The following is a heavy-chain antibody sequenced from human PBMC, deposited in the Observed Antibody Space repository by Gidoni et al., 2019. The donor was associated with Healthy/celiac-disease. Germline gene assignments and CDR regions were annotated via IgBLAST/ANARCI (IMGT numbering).Heavy chain of an antibody. CDR1: AGSISSGGYS. CDR2: IYHSGST. J-gene: IGHJ3*02. CDR3: ARDNYYDAFDI. Sequence: HLQLHESGSCLVKPSQPLSLTCAVSAGSISSGGYSWSWIRQPPGKGLEWIGYIYHSGSTYYNPSLKSRVTISVDRSKNQFSLKLSSVTAADKAVYYCARDNYYDAFDIWGQGTMVTVSS. V-gene: IGHV4-30-2*01. D-gene: IGHD3-10*01.